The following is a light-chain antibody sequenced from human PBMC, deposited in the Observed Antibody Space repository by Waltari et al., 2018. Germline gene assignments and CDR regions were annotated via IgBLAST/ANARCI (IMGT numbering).Light chain of an antibody. CDR2: KAS. J-gene: IGKJ1*01. CDR3: QHYVSDPVT. V-gene: IGKV1-5*03. Sequence: DIQFALSPSTLSASVAGRVTVTYRTSQSISSWLAWYQRKPGKAPKLLSYKASTLEGGVPSRFSGRGSEREFTLTISSLQPDDFATYYSQHYVSDPVTFGQGTKVDIK. CDR1: QSISSW.